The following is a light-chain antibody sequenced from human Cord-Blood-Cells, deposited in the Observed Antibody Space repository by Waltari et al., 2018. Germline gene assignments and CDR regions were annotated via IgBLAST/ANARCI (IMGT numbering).Light chain of an antibody. CDR1: QSLLHSNGYNY. V-gene: IGKV2-28*01. Sequence: DIVMTQSPLSLPVTPGEPASTSCRSSQSLLHSNGYNYLDWYLQKPGQSPQLLIYLGSNRASGVTDRFSGSGSGTDFTLKISRVEAEDVGVYYCMQALQTPFTFGPGTKVDIK. J-gene: IGKJ3*01. CDR2: LGS. CDR3: MQALQTPFT.